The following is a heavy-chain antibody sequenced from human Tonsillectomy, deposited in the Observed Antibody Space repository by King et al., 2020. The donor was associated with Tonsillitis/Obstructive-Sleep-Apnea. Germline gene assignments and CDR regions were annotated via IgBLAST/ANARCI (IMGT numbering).Heavy chain of an antibody. V-gene: IGHV1-2*02. D-gene: IGHD2-15*01. CDR3: AREKVVVAATNYWFDP. CDR1: GYTFIGYY. J-gene: IGHJ5*02. Sequence: QLVQSGAEVKKPGASVKVSCKASGYTFIGYYMHWVRQAPGQGLEWMGWINPDSGGTNYAQKFQGRVTMTRDTSTSTVYMELSRLRIDDTAVYCCAREKVVVAATNYWFDPWGQGTLVTVSS. CDR2: INPDSGGT.